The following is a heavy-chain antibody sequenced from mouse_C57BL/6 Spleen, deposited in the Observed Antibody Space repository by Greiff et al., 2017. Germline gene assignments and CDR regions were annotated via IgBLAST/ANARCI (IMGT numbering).Heavy chain of an antibody. Sequence: QVQLKQSGPGILQSSQTLSLTCSFSGFSLSTSGMGVSWIRQPSGKGLEWLAHIYWDDDKRYNPSLKRRLTTSKDTSRNQLFLKITSVDTADTATYYCARRITDYYGSSYDAMDYWGQGTSVTVSS. J-gene: IGHJ4*01. V-gene: IGHV8-12*01. CDR1: GFSLSTSGMG. CDR3: ARRITDYYGSSYDAMDY. CDR2: IYWDDDK. D-gene: IGHD1-1*01.